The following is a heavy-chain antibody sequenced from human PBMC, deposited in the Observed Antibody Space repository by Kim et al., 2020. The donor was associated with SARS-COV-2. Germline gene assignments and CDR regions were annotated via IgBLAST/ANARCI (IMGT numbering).Heavy chain of an antibody. Sequence: GRFTISRDNAKNSLYLQMNSLSAEDTALYYCAKELIAAAGHYYYYGMYVWGQGTTVTVSS. D-gene: IGHD6-13*01. J-gene: IGHJ6*02. V-gene: IGHV3-9*01. CDR3: AKELIAAAGHYYYYGMYV.